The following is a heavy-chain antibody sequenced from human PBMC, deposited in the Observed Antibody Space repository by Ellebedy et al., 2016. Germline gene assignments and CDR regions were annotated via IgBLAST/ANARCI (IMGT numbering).Heavy chain of an antibody. CDR1: GFTFSSYS. J-gene: IGHJ4*02. D-gene: IGHD1-26*01. V-gene: IGHV3-21*01. CDR2: ISHSSTYI. Sequence: GESLKISCVASGFTFSSYSMNWVRQAPGKGLEWVSSISHSSTYINYADSVKGRFTLSRDNAKNSLYLQMSSLRAEETAIYSCAKRVGDTISHLDYWGQGTLVTVSS. CDR3: AKRVGDTISHLDY.